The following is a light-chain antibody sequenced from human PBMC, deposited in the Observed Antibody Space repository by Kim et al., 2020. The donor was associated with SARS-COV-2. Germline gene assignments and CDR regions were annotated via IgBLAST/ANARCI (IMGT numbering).Light chain of an antibody. J-gene: IGKJ2*01. V-gene: IGKV3-15*01. Sequence: VSPGERATLPCRASQSVSINLAWYQQKPGQPPRLLIYGASTRAPGIPARFSGSGSGTEFTLTISSLQSEDFAIYYGQQYNNWPPYTFGQGTKLEI. CDR3: QQYNNWPPYT. CDR2: GAS. CDR1: QSVSIN.